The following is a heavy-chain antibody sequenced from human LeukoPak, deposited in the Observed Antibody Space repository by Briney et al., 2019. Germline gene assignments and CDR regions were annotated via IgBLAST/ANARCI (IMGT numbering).Heavy chain of an antibody. Sequence: ASVKVSCKASGYTFTSYGISWVRQAPGQGLEWMGWISAYNGNTNYAQKLQGRVTMTTDTSTSTAYMELRSLRSDDTAVYYCARAADSIDYNWFDPCGQGTLVTVSS. V-gene: IGHV1-18*01. CDR3: ARAADSIDYNWFDP. CDR1: GYTFTSYG. CDR2: ISAYNGNT. J-gene: IGHJ5*02. D-gene: IGHD2-15*01.